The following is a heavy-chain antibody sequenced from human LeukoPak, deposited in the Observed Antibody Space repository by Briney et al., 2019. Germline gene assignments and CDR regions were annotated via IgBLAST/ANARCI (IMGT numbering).Heavy chain of an antibody. CDR3: ARGALDSSGYYYSYYFDY. D-gene: IGHD3-22*01. Sequence: GASVKVSCKASGYTFTSYGISWVRQAPGQRLEWMGWISAYNGNTNNAQKLQGRVTMTTDTSTSTAYMELRSLRSDDTAVYYCARGALDSSGYYYSYYFDYWGQGTLVTVSS. V-gene: IGHV1-18*01. CDR2: ISAYNGNT. J-gene: IGHJ4*02. CDR1: GYTFTSYG.